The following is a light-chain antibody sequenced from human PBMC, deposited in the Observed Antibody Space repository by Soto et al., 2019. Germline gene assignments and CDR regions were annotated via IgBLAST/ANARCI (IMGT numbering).Light chain of an antibody. J-gene: IGLJ3*02. CDR1: NIGSRS. CDR2: DDR. CDR3: QVWISDHLV. Sequence: YELTQPPSVSVAPGQTARITCGGDNIGSRSVHWYQQKPGQAPVLVVYDDRDRPSGIPDRFSGSNSGNTATLTISRVEAGDEADFYCQVWISDHLVFGGGTK. V-gene: IGLV3-21*02.